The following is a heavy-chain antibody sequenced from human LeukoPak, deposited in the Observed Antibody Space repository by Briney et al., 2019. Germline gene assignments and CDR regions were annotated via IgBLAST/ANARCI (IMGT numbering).Heavy chain of an antibody. CDR3: AKRTGYGYFQH. CDR2: ISWNSGSI. V-gene: IGHV3-9*01. J-gene: IGHJ1*01. Sequence: PGGSLRLSCAASGFTFDDYAMHWVRQAPGKGLEWVSGISWNSGSIGYVDSVKGQFTISRDNAKNSLYLQMNSLRAEDTALYYCAKRTGYGYFQHWGQGTLVTVSS. D-gene: IGHD3/OR15-3a*01. CDR1: GFTFDDYA.